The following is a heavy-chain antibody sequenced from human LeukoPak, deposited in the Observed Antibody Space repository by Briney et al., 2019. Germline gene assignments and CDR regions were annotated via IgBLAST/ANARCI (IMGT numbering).Heavy chain of an antibody. CDR2: INAGNVNT. CDR1: GYTFTSYA. V-gene: IGHV1-3*01. J-gene: IGHJ6*02. Sequence: GASVKVSCKASGYTFTSYAMHWVRQAPGQRLEGRGWINAGNVNTKYSQKFQGRVTITRDTSASTASMQLSRLRPEDTAVYYCARVHSSSWSRYGMDVWAQGNTVTVSS. CDR3: ARVHSSSWSRYGMDV. D-gene: IGHD6-13*01.